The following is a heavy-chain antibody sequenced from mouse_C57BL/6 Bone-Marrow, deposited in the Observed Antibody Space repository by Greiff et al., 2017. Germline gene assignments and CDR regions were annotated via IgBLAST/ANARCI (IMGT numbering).Heavy chain of an antibody. V-gene: IGHV1-54*01. CDR3: ARGGVY. Sequence: VKLMESGAELVRPGTSVKVSCKASGYAFTNYLIEWVKQRPGQGLEWIGVINPGSGGTNYNEKFKGKATLTADKSSSTAYMQLSSLTSEDSAVYFCARGGVYWGQGTLVTVSA. CDR2: INPGSGGT. CDR1: GYAFTNYL. J-gene: IGHJ3*01.